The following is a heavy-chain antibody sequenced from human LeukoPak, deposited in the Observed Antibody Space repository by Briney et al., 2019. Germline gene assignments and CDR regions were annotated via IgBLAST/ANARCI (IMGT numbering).Heavy chain of an antibody. CDR3: ARDPPGEQQLAFDF. CDR1: GGSFSGYY. D-gene: IGHD6-13*01. J-gene: IGHJ4*02. V-gene: IGHV4-34*01. Sequence: SETLSLTSAVYGGSFSGYYWSWIRQPPGKGLEWIGEINHSGSTNYNPSLKSRVTISVDTSKNQFSLKLSSVTAADTAVYFCARDPPGEQQLAFDFWGQGTLVTVSS. CDR2: INHSGST.